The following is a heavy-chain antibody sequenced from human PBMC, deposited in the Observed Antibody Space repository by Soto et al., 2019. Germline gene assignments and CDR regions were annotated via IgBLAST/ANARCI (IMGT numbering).Heavy chain of an antibody. CDR1: GFTFSSFT. CDR3: AKSWVGYCSGGTCSAGFDY. D-gene: IGHD2-15*01. CDR2: IAFDASTK. Sequence: GGSLRLSCAASGFTFSSFTMHWVRQAPGKGLEWVAVIAFDASTKYYADSVKGRFTISRDSPKNTLYLQMNSLRAEDTAVYYCAKSWVGYCSGGTCSAGFDYWGQGTLVTVSS. V-gene: IGHV3-30*18. J-gene: IGHJ4*02.